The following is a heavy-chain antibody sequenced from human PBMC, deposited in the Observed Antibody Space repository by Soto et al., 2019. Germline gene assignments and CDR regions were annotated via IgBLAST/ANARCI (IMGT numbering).Heavy chain of an antibody. CDR2: IYYSGST. V-gene: IGHV4-31*03. D-gene: IGHD6-13*01. CDR1: GGSISSGGYY. J-gene: IGHJ4*02. Sequence: SETLSLTCTVSGGSISSGGYYWSWIRQHPGKGLEWIGYIYYSGSTYYNPSLKSRVTISVDTSKNQFSLKLSSVTAADTAEYYCARGGIAAAGVFDYWGQGTLVTVSS. CDR3: ARGGIAAAGVFDY.